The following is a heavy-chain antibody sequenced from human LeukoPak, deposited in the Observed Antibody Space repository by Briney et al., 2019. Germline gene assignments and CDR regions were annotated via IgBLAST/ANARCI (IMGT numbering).Heavy chain of an antibody. CDR2: VSYRGST. CDR1: VGPITGYY. D-gene: IGHD6-13*01. V-gene: IGHV4-59*01. J-gene: IGHJ3*01. Sequence: PSETLSLTRTVFVGPITGYYWSWIRQPPRRGLDGIGYVSYRGSTNYNPSLKSRVTISVDTSKNQFSLKLSSVTAADTAVYYCARPYSSNWYDAFHFWGQGAMVTVSS. CDR3: ARPYSSNWYDAFHF.